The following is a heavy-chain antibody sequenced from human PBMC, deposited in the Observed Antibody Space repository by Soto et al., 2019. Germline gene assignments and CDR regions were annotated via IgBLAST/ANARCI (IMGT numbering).Heavy chain of an antibody. CDR1: GFSLSTSEVG. J-gene: IGHJ4*02. D-gene: IGHD3-9*01. CDR3: AHRFDWYYFNY. CDR2: IYWDDDK. V-gene: IGHV2-5*02. Sequence: SGPTLVNPTQTLTLTCTLSGFSLSTSEVGVGWIRQPPGKALEWLALIYWDDDKRYSPSLRSRLTITKDTSKNQVVLTMTNMDPVDTATYYCAHRFDWYYFNYWGQGSLVTVSS.